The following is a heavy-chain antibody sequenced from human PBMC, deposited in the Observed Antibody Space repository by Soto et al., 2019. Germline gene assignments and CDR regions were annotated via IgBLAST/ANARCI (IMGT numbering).Heavy chain of an antibody. Sequence: ASVKVSCKASGYTFTSYGISWVRQAPGQGLEWMGWISAYNGNTNYAQKLQVRVTMTTDTSTSTAYMELRSLRSDDTAVYYCASAIDYVWGSYRFYYWGQGTLVTVSS. V-gene: IGHV1-18*01. CDR1: GYTFTSYG. D-gene: IGHD3-16*02. J-gene: IGHJ4*02. CDR3: ASAIDYVWGSYRFYY. CDR2: ISAYNGNT.